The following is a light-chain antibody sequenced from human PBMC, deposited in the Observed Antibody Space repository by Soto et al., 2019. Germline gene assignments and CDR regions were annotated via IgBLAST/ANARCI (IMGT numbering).Light chain of an antibody. CDR2: EVN. Sequence: QSALTQPPSASGSPGQSITFSCTGTSSDIGVYNYVSWYQQHPGKAPKLMIYEVNNRPSGVSNRFSGSKSGNTASRTISGLQAEDEADYYCSSYKTSNTYVFGTGTKVTVL. CDR1: SSDIGVYNY. V-gene: IGLV2-14*01. CDR3: SSYKTSNTYV. J-gene: IGLJ1*01.